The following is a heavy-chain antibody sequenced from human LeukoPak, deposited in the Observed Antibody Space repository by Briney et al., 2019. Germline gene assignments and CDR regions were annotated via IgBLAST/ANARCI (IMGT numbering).Heavy chain of an antibody. CDR1: GYTFTSYD. V-gene: IGHV1-8*01. CDR3: ARGNYYGSGSYL. J-gene: IGHJ5*02. Sequence: ASVKVPCKASGYTFTSYDINWVRQTTGQGLEWMGWMNPNSGNTGYAQKFQGRVTMTRNTSISTAYMELSSLRSEDTAVYYCARGNYYGSGSYLWGQGTLVTVSS. D-gene: IGHD3-10*01. CDR2: MNPNSGNT.